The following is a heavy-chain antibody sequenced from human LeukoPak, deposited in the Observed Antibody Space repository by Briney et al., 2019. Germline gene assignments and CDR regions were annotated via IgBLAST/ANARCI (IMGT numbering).Heavy chain of an antibody. CDR3: AREYGGYSYGFWAYYYYGMDV. Sequence: SETLSLTCAVYGGSFSGYYWSWIRQPPGKGLEWIGEINHGGSTNYNPSLKSRVTISVDTSKNQFSLKLSSVTAADTAVYYCAREYGGYSYGFWAYYYYGMDVWGQGTTVTVSS. J-gene: IGHJ6*02. CDR2: INHGGST. D-gene: IGHD5-18*01. V-gene: IGHV4-34*01. CDR1: GGSFSGYY.